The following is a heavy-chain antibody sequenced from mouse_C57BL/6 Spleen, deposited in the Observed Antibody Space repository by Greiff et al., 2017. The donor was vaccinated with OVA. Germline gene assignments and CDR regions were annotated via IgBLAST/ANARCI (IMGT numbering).Heavy chain of an antibody. V-gene: IGHV1-69*01. CDR2: IDPSDSYT. D-gene: IGHD2-3*01. CDR3: ARGGYDALLMDY. Sequence: QVQLQQPGAELVMPGASVKLSCKASGYTFTSYWMHWVKQRPGQGLEWIGEIDPSDSYTNYNQKFKGKSTLTVEKSSSTAYMQLSSLTSEDSAVYYCARGGYDALLMDYWGQGTSVTVSS. J-gene: IGHJ4*01. CDR1: GYTFTSYW.